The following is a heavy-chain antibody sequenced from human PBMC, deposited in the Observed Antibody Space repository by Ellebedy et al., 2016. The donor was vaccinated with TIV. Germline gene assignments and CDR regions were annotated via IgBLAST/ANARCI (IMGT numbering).Heavy chain of an antibody. CDR2: IKPKTGDI. V-gene: IGHV1-2*02. D-gene: IGHD3-10*01. CDR1: GYIFTDHR. J-gene: IGHJ4*02. CDR3: ARDRMGSYEY. Sequence: AASVKVSCKASGYIFTDHRVDWVRQAPGQGLEWMGWIKPKTGDIHYVQRFQGRVTMTRDTSITTVYMELDRLTSDDTAVYYCARDRMGSYEYWGQGTLVTVSS.